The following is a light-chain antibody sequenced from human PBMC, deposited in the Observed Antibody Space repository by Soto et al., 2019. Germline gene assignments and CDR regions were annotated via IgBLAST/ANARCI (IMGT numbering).Light chain of an antibody. Sequence: QSALTQPASVSGSPGQSITISCTGTSGDVGGYNYVSWYQQHPGKVPKLMIYEVSNRPSGVSNRFSGSKSGNTASLTISGLQAEDEADYYCSSYRISSAVVFGGGTKLTVL. V-gene: IGLV2-14*01. J-gene: IGLJ3*02. CDR2: EVS. CDR3: SSYRISSAVV. CDR1: SGDVGGYNY.